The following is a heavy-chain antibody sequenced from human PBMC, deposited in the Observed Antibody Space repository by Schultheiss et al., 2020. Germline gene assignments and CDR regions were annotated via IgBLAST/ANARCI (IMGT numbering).Heavy chain of an antibody. V-gene: IGHV3-66*01. CDR3: ARGDNWNHVTGFDY. CDR2: IYSGGST. CDR1: GFTVSSNY. D-gene: IGHD1-20*01. J-gene: IGHJ4*02. Sequence: GSLRLSCAASGFTVSSNYMSWVRQAPGKGLEWVSVIYSGGSTYYADSVKGRFTISRDNSKNTLYLQMNSLRAEDTAVYYCARGDNWNHVTGFDYWGQGTLVTVSS.